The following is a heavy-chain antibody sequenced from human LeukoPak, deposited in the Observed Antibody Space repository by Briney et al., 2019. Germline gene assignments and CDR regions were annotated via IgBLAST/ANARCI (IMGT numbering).Heavy chain of an antibody. CDR3: ARVTQYYGSGSRYYYYGMDV. V-gene: IGHV1-46*01. CDR2: INPSGGST. J-gene: IGHJ6*02. D-gene: IGHD3-10*01. Sequence: GASVKVSCKASGYTFTSYYMYWVRQAPGQGLEWVGIINPSGGSTSYAQKFQGRVSMTRDTSTSTVYMELSSLRSEDTAVYYCARVTQYYGSGSRYYYYGMDVWGQGTTVTVSS. CDR1: GYTFTSYY.